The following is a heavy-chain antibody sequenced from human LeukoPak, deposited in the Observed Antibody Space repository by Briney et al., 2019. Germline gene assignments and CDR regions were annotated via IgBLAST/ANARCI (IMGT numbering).Heavy chain of an antibody. Sequence: GGSLRLSCAASGFTFSSYWMSWVRQAPGKGLEWVANIKQDGSEKYYVDSVKGRFTISRDNAKNSLYLQMNSLRAEDTAVYYCARDSRYGSGRVYDAFDIWGQGTMVTVSS. CDR3: ARDSRYGSGRVYDAFDI. CDR2: IKQDGSEK. J-gene: IGHJ3*02. CDR1: GFTFSSYW. D-gene: IGHD3-10*01. V-gene: IGHV3-7*01.